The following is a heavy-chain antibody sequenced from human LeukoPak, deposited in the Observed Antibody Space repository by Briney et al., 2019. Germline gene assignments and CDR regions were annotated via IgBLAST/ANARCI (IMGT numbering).Heavy chain of an antibody. J-gene: IGHJ6*02. CDR3: AKAHGSGSYYYYHYGMDV. CDR2: ISGSGGST. CDR1: GFTFSSYA. Sequence: PGGSLRLSCAASGFTFSSYAMSWVRQAPGKGLEWVSAISGSGGSTYYADSVKGRFTISRDNSKNTLYLQMNSLRAEDTAVYYCAKAHGSGSYYYYHYGMDVWGQGTTVTVSS. D-gene: IGHD3-10*01. V-gene: IGHV3-23*01.